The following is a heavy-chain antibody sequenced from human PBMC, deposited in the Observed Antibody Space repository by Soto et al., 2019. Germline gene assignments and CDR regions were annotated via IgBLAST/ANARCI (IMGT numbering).Heavy chain of an antibody. Sequence: EVQLVATGGGLIQPGGSLRLSCAASGFTVSSNYMSWVRQAPGKGLEWVSVIYSGGSTYYADSVKGRFTISRDNSKNTLYLQMHSLRAEDTAVYYCAREGIEADSSSLGAFDIWGQGTMVTVSS. CDR1: GFTVSSNY. D-gene: IGHD6-13*01. CDR3: AREGIEADSSSLGAFDI. CDR2: IYSGGST. J-gene: IGHJ3*02. V-gene: IGHV3-53*02.